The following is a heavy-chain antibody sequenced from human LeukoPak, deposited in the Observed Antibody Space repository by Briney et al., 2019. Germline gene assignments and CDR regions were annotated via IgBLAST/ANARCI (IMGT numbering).Heavy chain of an antibody. CDR2: ISACNGNT. V-gene: IGHV1-18*01. Sequence: GASVNLSCKASGYTFTSYGISWVRQAPGQGLEWMGWISACNGNTNYAQKLQGRVTMTTDTSTSTAYMELRSLRSDDTAVYYCATANYDSSGNDYWGQGTLVTVSS. J-gene: IGHJ4*02. CDR3: ATANYDSSGNDY. CDR1: GYTFTSYG. D-gene: IGHD3-22*01.